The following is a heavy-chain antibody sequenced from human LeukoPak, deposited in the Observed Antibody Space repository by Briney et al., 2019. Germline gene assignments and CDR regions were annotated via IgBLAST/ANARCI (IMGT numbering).Heavy chain of an antibody. J-gene: IGHJ4*02. D-gene: IGHD4-17*01. V-gene: IGHV1-2*06. Sequence: ASVKVSCKASGYTFTGYYMHWVRQAPGQGLEWMGRINPNSGGTNYAQKFQGRVTMARDTSISTAYMELSRLRSDDTAVYYCARETYGDFRFDYWGQRTLVTVSS. CDR1: GYTFTGYY. CDR2: INPNSGGT. CDR3: ARETYGDFRFDY.